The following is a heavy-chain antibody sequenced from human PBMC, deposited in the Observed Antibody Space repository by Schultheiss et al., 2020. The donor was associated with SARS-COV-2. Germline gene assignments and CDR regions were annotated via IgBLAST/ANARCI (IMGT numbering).Heavy chain of an antibody. Sequence: SETLSLTCTVSGGSISSYYWSWIRQPPGKGLEWIGSIYYSGSTYYNPSLKSRVTISVDTSKNQFSLKLSSVTAADTAVYYCARVYYDSSGYPNIDYWGQGTLVTVS. CDR3: ARVYYDSSGYPNIDY. CDR1: GGSISSYY. D-gene: IGHD3-22*01. J-gene: IGHJ4*02. V-gene: IGHV4-59*01. CDR2: IYYSGST.